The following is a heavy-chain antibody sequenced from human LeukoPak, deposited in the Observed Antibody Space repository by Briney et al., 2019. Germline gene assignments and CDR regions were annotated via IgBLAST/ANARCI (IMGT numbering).Heavy chain of an antibody. V-gene: IGHV3-23*01. D-gene: IGHD3-22*01. CDR3: AKDVGGYYDSSGYSHFDY. Sequence: GGSLRLSCAASGFTFSSYAMSWVRQAPGKGLEWVSAISGSGGSTYYADSVKGRFTISRDNSKNTLYLQMNSLRAEDTAVYYCAKDVGGYYDSSGYSHFDYWGQGTLVTVSS. CDR2: ISGSGGST. J-gene: IGHJ4*02. CDR1: GFTFSSYA.